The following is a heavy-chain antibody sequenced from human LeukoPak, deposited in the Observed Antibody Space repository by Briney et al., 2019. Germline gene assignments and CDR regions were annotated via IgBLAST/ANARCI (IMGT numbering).Heavy chain of an antibody. D-gene: IGHD2-15*01. CDR2: VGHSGAG. CDR1: GYSISSDYH. V-gene: IGHV4-38-2*02. CDR3: ARVVGATSMDY. Sequence: NPSETLSLTCTVSGYSISSDYHWGWVRPPPGKGLEWIGSVGHSGAGYSYLSLKSRVTISLDTSRNQFSLRLTSVTAADTAVYYCARVVGATSMDYWGQGTLVTVSS. J-gene: IGHJ4*02.